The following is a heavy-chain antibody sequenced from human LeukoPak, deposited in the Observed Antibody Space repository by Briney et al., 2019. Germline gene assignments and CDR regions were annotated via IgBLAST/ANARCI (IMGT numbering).Heavy chain of an antibody. CDR3: AKDAGYSSSWCDY. V-gene: IGHV3-7*05. CDR2: IKEDGSEQ. CDR1: GFTFSRYW. D-gene: IGHD6-13*01. J-gene: IGHJ4*02. Sequence: GGSLRLSCAASGFTFSRYWMSWVRQAPGKGPEWVANIKEDGSEQYYVDSVKGRFTISRDNAKNSLHLQMNSLRAEDTAVYYCAKDAGYSSSWCDYWGQGTLVTVSS.